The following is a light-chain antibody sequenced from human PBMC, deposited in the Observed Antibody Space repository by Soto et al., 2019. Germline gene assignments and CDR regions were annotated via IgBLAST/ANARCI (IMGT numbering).Light chain of an antibody. V-gene: IGLV2-11*01. J-gene: IGLJ1*01. CDR1: SSDVGGWTY. CDR3: CSYAGTYTYV. Sequence: QSALTQPRSVSGSPGQSVTISCTGTSSDVGGWTYVSWYQHHPGKAPKLMIYDVNKRPSGVPDRFSGSKSGNTASLTISGLQAADEADYYCCSYAGTYTYVFGTGTKLTVL. CDR2: DVN.